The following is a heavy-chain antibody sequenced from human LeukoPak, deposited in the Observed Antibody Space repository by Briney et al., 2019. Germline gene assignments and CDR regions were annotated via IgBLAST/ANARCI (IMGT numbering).Heavy chain of an antibody. J-gene: IGHJ4*02. CDR2: ISYDGSTK. CDR3: AKVRWAARRDGYNELDY. Sequence: GRSLRLSCAASGLTFSSYGMHWVRQAPGKGLEWVAVISYDGSTKYYADSVKGRFTISRDNSKNTLYLQMNSLRDEDTAVYYCAKVRWAARRDGYNELDYWGQGTLVTVSS. V-gene: IGHV3-30*18. D-gene: IGHD5-24*01. CDR1: GLTFSSYG.